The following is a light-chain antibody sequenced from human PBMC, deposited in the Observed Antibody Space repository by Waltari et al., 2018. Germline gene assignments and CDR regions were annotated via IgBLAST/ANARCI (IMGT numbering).Light chain of an antibody. V-gene: IGLV3-21*03. J-gene: IGLJ2*01. Sequence: SYVLTQPPSVSVAPGKTARSTWGGNNIGSKSVHWYQQKPGQAPVLVGYDDSDRPSGIPERFSGSNSGNTATLTISRVEAGDEADYYCQVWDSSSDHVVFGGGTKLTVL. CDR2: DDS. CDR1: NIGSKS. CDR3: QVWDSSSDHVV.